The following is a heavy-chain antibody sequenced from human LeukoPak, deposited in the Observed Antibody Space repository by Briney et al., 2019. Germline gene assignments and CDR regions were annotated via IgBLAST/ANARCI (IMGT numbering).Heavy chain of an antibody. CDR2: IKQDGSEK. CDR3: ARRIVVGESHAFDI. CDR1: GFTFSSYW. D-gene: IGHD2-21*01. V-gene: IGHV3-7*01. Sequence: GGSLRLSCAASGFTFSSYWMSWVRQAPGKGLEWVANIKQDGSEKYYVDSVKGRFTISRDNAKNSLYLQMNSLRAEDTAVYYCARRIVVGESHAFDIWGQGTMVTVSS. J-gene: IGHJ3*02.